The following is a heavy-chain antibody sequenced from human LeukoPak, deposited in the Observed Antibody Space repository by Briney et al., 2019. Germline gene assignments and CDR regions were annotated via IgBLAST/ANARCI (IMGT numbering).Heavy chain of an antibody. CDR2: IYYSGST. D-gene: IGHD2-15*01. CDR3: ARCVAATHWFDP. CDR1: GGSISSGGYY. Sequence: SQTLSLTCTVSGGSISSGGYYWSWIRQHPGKGLEWIGYIYYSGSTYYNPSLKSRVTISVDTSKNQFSLKLSPVTAADTAVYYCARCVAATHWFDPWGQGTLVTVSS. J-gene: IGHJ5*02. V-gene: IGHV4-31*03.